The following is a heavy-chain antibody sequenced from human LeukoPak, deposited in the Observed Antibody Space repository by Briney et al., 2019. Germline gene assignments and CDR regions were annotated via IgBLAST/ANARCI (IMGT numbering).Heavy chain of an antibody. V-gene: IGHV1-69*13. J-gene: IGHJ4*02. CDR1: GYTFTSYG. CDR3: ARGRENWLESKQIDY. CDR2: IIPIFGTA. Sequence: SVKVSCKASGYTFTSYGISWVRQAPGQGLEWMGGIIPIFGTANYAQKFQGRVTITADESTSTAYMELSSLRSEDTAVYYCARGRENWLESKQIDYWGQGTLVTVSS. D-gene: IGHD3-3*01.